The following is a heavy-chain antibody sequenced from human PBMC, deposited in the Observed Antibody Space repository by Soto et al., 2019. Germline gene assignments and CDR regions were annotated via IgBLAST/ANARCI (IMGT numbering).Heavy chain of an antibody. CDR1: GDSIRSSSDY. J-gene: IGHJ4*02. Sequence: SETLSLTCTVSGDSIRSSSDYWGWIRQPPGKGLEWIGSIYYSGSTFYNPSLKSRVTISVDTSRNQFSLKLRSVTAAETAVYYCARLSRIGLVNYWGQGPQVTVS. CDR2: IYYSGST. D-gene: IGHD3-22*01. V-gene: IGHV4-39*01. CDR3: ARLSRIGLVNY.